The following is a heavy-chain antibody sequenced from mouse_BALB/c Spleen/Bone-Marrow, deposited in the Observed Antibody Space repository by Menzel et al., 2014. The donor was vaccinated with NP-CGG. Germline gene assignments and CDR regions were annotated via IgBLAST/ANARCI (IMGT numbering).Heavy chain of an antibody. CDR2: IDPANGNT. J-gene: IGHJ3*01. V-gene: IGHV14-3*02. D-gene: IGHD1-1*01. Sequence: EVKVVESGAELVKPGASVKLSCTASGFNIKDTYMHWAKQRPEQGLEWIGRIDPANGNTKYDPKFQGKATITADTSSNTAYLQLSSLTSEDTAVYYCAMYYYGSSLFAYWGRGTLVTVSA. CDR1: GFNIKDTY. CDR3: AMYYYGSSLFAY.